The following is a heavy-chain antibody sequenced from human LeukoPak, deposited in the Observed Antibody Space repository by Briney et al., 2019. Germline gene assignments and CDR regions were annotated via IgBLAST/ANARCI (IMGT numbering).Heavy chain of an antibody. CDR1: GFTVSSNY. V-gene: IGHV3-11*04. J-gene: IGHJ4*02. CDR2: ISSSGSTI. Sequence: GGSLRLSCAASGFTVSSNYMSWIRQAPGEGLEWVSYISSSGSTIYYADSVKGRFTISRDNAKNSLYLQINRLRAEDRAVYYCARELRYVDWLLRGGLFDYWGQGTLVTVSS. CDR3: ARELRYVDWLLRGGLFDY. D-gene: IGHD3-9*01.